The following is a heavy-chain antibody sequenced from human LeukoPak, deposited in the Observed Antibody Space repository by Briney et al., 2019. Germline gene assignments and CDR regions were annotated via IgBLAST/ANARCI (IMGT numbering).Heavy chain of an antibody. Sequence: PGGSLRLSCAASGFTFSSYGMHWVRQAPGKGLEWVAVISHDGSYKYYGDSVKGRFSISRDNSKNTLYLQMNSLRAEDTAVYYCAKEGLNSKSGRYYYYYYMDVWGKGTTVTVSS. CDR1: GFTFSSYG. V-gene: IGHV3-30*18. J-gene: IGHJ6*03. CDR2: ISHDGSYK. D-gene: IGHD4-11*01. CDR3: AKEGLNSKSGRYYYYYYMDV.